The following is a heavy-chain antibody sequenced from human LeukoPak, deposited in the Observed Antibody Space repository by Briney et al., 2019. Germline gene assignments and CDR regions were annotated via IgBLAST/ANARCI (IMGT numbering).Heavy chain of an antibody. D-gene: IGHD3-9*01. CDR1: GGSFSGYY. CDR2: INHSGST. J-gene: IGHJ3*02. CDR3: ASGLRYFDWLPKALFPDAFDI. V-gene: IGHV4-34*01. Sequence: SSETLSLTCAVYGGSFSGYYWSWIRQPPGKGLEWIGEINHSGSTNYNPSLKSRVTISVDTSKNQFSLKLSSVTAADTAVYYCASGLRYFDWLPKALFPDAFDIWGQGTMVTVSS.